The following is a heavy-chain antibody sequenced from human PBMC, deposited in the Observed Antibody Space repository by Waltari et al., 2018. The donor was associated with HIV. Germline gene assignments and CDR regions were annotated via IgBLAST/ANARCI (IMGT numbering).Heavy chain of an antibody. CDR2: INLNSGVT. V-gene: IGHV1-2*06. Sequence: QVQLVQSGAEVKKPGASVKVSCKASGYTFTDYSKYWVRQAPGQGLEWMGRINLNSGVTNYAQKFQGRVIMTRDTSISTAYMELSRLRSDDTAVYYCARVVNYGDNSVYYGMDVWGQGTTVTVSS. CDR1: GYTFTDYS. CDR3: ARVVNYGDNSVYYGMDV. D-gene: IGHD4-17*01. J-gene: IGHJ6*02.